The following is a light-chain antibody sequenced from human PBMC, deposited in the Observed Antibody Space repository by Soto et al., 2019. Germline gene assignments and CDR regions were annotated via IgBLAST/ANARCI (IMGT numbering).Light chain of an antibody. Sequence: EIVLTQSPATLSLSPGERATLACRASQSVGSYLAWYQHKPGQAPRLLIHDASNRATGIPARFSGSGSGTDFTLTISSLEPADSAVYYCQQRSNWPRGTFGQGTKLEIK. V-gene: IGKV3-11*01. J-gene: IGKJ2*02. CDR1: QSVGSY. CDR3: QQRSNWPRGT. CDR2: DAS.